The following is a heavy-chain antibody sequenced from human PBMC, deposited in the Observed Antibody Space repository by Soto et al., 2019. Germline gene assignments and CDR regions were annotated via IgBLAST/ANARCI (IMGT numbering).Heavy chain of an antibody. CDR1: GYTFTSYD. CDR2: MNPNSGNT. CDR3: ARNDRIAVAGTSFRPLGY. D-gene: IGHD6-19*01. Sequence: QVQLVQSGAEVKKPGASVKVSCKASGYTFTSYDINWVRQATGQGLEWMGWMNPNSGNTGYAQKFQGRATLTRNTPISTAYMELSSLRSEDTAVYYCARNDRIAVAGTSFRPLGYWGQGTLVTVSS. J-gene: IGHJ4*02. V-gene: IGHV1-8*01.